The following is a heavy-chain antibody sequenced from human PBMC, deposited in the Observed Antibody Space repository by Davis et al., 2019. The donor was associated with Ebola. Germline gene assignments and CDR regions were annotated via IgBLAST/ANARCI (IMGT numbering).Heavy chain of an antibody. Sequence: AASVKVSCKASGYTFTSYDINWVRQATGQGLEWMGWMNPNSGNTGYAQKFQGRVTMTRNTSISTAYMELSSLRSDDTAVYYCARGGYCSGGSCYRWFDPWGQGTLVTVSS. CDR1: GYTFTSYD. V-gene: IGHV1-8*01. CDR3: ARGGYCSGGSCYRWFDP. CDR2: MNPNSGNT. D-gene: IGHD2-15*01. J-gene: IGHJ5*02.